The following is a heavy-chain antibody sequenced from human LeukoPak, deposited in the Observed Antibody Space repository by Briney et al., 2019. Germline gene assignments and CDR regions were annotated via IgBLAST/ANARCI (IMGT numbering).Heavy chain of an antibody. CDR1: GFTFSSYA. D-gene: IGHD3-3*01. CDR3: AKRLTEYCDFWSGGYYYYGMDV. V-gene: IGHV3-23*01. CDR2: ISGSGGST. Sequence: SGGSLRLSCAVSGFTFSSYAMSWVRQAPGKGLEWVSAISGSGGSTYYADSVKGRFTISRDNSKNTLYLQMNSLRAEDTAVYYCAKRLTEYCDFWSGGYYYYGMDVWGQGTTVTVSS. J-gene: IGHJ6*02.